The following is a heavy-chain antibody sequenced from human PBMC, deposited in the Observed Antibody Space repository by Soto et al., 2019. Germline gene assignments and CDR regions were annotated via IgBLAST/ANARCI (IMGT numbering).Heavy chain of an antibody. CDR3: AKDTYSSSPYYMNV. V-gene: IGHV3-9*01. CDR1: GFTFDDYA. D-gene: IGHD3-22*01. Sequence: EVQLVESGGGLVQPGRSLRLSCAASGFTFDDYAMHWVRQVPGKGLEWVSSICWNSGNIGYADSVKGRFTISRDNAQKSLFLQMNSLRPEDTAFFYCAKDTYSSSPYYMNVWGKGTTVTVSS. J-gene: IGHJ6*03. CDR2: ICWNSGNI.